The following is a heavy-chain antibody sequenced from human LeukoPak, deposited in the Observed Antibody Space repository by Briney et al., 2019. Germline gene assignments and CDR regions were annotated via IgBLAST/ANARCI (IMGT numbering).Heavy chain of an antibody. CDR2: ITPSGGIT. J-gene: IGHJ3*01. CDR3: ARLRNVGGNPHPFNV. Sequence: PGGSLRLSCAASGFTVSSNYMSWVRQAPGKGLEWVPIITPSGGITYYADSVKGRFTISRDNSKKSLYLQMNSLRAEDTAVYYCARLRNVGGNPHPFNVWGQGTTVTVSS. CDR1: GFTVSSNY. V-gene: IGHV3-66*04. D-gene: IGHD4-23*01.